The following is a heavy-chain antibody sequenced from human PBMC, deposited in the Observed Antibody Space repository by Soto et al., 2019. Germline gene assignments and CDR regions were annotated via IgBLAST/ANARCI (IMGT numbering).Heavy chain of an antibody. Sequence: SETLSLTCTVSGGSISTYYWSWIRQSPDKGLEWIGYIYRTGSTHYNPSLNSRAAISLGTPRNQFSLQLNSVTAADTAVYFCARQIGDDPFDIWGQGTMVTVSS. V-gene: IGHV4-4*09. D-gene: IGHD3-3*01. CDR2: IYRTGST. J-gene: IGHJ3*02. CDR1: GGSISTYY. CDR3: ARQIGDDPFDI.